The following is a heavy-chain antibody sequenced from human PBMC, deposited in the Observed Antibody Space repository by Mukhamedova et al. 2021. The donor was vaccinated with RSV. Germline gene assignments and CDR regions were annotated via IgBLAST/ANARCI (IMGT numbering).Heavy chain of an antibody. J-gene: IGHJ4*02. CDR3: AKDNQRYCSSTSCSFFDY. Sequence: SWNSGSIGYADSVKGRFTISRDNAKNSLYLQMNSLRAEDMALYYCAKDNQRYCSSTSCSFFDYWGQGTL. D-gene: IGHD2-2*01. CDR2: SWNSGSI. V-gene: IGHV3-9*03.